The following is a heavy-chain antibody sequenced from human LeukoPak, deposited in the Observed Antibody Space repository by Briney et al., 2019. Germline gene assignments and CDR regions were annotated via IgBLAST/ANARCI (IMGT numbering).Heavy chain of an antibody. J-gene: IGHJ4*02. CDR2: VDPEDGET. D-gene: IGHD3-22*01. CDR3: AMFMLGYYDSSGLDSSRNFDY. V-gene: IGHV1-69-2*01. Sequence: GASVKVSCKASGYTFTDYYMHWVQQAPGKGLEWMGRVDPEDGETIYAEKFQGRVTITADTSTDTAYMELSSLRSEDTAAYYCAMFMLGYYDSSGLDSSRNFDYWGQGTLVTVSS. CDR1: GYTFTDYY.